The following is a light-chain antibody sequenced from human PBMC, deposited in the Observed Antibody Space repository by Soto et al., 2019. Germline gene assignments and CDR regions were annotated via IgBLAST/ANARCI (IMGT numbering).Light chain of an antibody. Sequence: EIVLTQSPGTLSLSPRERATLSCSASQSVSSSHLAWYQQKPGQAPRLLIYGASNRATGIPDRFTGSGSGTDFTLTISRLEPEDFGVYYCQQYGISPRTFGQGTRLEIK. V-gene: IGKV3-20*01. CDR1: QSVSSSH. J-gene: IGKJ5*01. CDR3: QQYGISPRT. CDR2: GAS.